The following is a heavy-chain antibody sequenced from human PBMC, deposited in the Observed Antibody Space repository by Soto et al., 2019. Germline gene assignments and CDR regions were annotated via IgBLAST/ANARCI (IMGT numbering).Heavy chain of an antibody. V-gene: IGHV1-3*05. CDR2: INAGNGNT. CDR3: ARELLGGYPFDY. Sequence: QVQLVQSGAEEKKPGASVKVSCKASGYTFTSYAMHWVRQAPGQRLEWMGWINAGNGNTKYSQKFQGRVTITRDTSASTAYMELSSLRSEDTAVYYRARELLGGYPFDYWGQGTLVTVSS. D-gene: IGHD3-22*01. J-gene: IGHJ4*02. CDR1: GYTFTSYA.